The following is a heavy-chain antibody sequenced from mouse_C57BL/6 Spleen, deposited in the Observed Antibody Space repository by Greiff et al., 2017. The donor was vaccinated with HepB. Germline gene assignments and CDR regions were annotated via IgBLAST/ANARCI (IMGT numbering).Heavy chain of an antibody. J-gene: IGHJ2*01. CDR2: IDPETGGT. CDR1: GYTFTDYE. Sequence: QVQLQQSGAELVRPGASVTLSCKASGYTFTDYEMHWVKQTPVHGLEWIGAIDPETGGTAYNQKFKGKAILTADKSSSTAYMELRSLTSEDSAVYDCTRATGVATDFDYWGQGTTLTVSS. D-gene: IGHD1-1*01. CDR3: TRATGVATDFDY. V-gene: IGHV1-15*01.